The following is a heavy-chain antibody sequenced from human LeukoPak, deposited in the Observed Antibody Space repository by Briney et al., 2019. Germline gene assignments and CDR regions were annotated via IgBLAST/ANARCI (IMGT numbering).Heavy chain of an antibody. CDR2: ISGSGNRT. J-gene: IGHJ6*02. CDR3: AKNLYCGGGSCYPSALGMDV. CDR1: GFTFSSYA. Sequence: GGSLRLSCAASGFTFSSYAMSWVRQAPGKGLEWVSSISGSGNRTYYADSVKGRFTISRDDSKNTLFLQMNSRRAEDTAVYYCAKNLYCGGGSCYPSALGMDVWGQGTTVTVSS. V-gene: IGHV3-23*01. D-gene: IGHD2-15*01.